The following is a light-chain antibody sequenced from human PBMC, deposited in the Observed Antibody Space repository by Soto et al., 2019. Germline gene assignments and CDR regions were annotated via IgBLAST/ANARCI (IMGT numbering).Light chain of an antibody. CDR1: QSLGSD. CDR3: QQRSNWPPIT. CDR2: DAS. Sequence: EIVMTQSPGTLSLSPGDTATPSCRASQSLGSDLAWYQQKPGQAPRLLIYDASNRATGIPARFSGSGSGTDFTLTISSLEPEDFAVYYCQQRSNWPPITFGQGTRLEIK. V-gene: IGKV3-11*01. J-gene: IGKJ5*01.